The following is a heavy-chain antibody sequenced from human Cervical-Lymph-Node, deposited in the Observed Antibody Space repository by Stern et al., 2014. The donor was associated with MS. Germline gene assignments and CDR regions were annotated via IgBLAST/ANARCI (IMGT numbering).Heavy chain of an antibody. CDR3: ARDYEDTSMLFDH. CDR2: ISYDGNHK. Sequence: QVQLVQSGGAVVQPAKSLRLTCAASGFTFSSYGMHFVRQAPGTGLELVTVISYDGNHKYYAASVKGRFPISRDNSKNTLHLQMNSVTPDDTAIYYCARDYEDTSMLFDHWGQGTLVTVSS. V-gene: IGHV3-30*03. D-gene: IGHD2-8*01. J-gene: IGHJ4*02. CDR1: GFTFSSYG.